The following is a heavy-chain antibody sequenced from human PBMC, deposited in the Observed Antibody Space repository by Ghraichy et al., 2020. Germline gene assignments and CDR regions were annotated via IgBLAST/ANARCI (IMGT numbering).Heavy chain of an antibody. V-gene: IGHV4-39*01. CDR2: IYYSGST. J-gene: IGHJ6*03. CDR3: ARHKTTGQLRFLEWLLNYYYMDV. D-gene: IGHD3-3*01. CDR1: GGSISSSSYY. Sequence: SQTLSLTCTVSGGSISSSSYYWGWIRQPPGKGLEWIGSIYYSGSTYYNPSLKSRVTISVDTSKNQFSLKLSSVTAADTAVYYCARHKTTGQLRFLEWLLNYYYMDVWGKGTTVTVSS.